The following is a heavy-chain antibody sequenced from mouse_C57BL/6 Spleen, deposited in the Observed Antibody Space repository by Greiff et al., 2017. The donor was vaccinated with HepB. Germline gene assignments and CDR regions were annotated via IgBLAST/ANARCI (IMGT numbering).Heavy chain of an antibody. Sequence: VQLQESGPGLVAPSQILSITCTVSGFSLTSYGVHWVRQPPGKGLEWLVVIWSDGSTTYNSALKSRLSISKDNSKSQVFLKMNSLQTDDTAMYYCARHLNLYYAMDYWGQGTSVTVSS. J-gene: IGHJ4*01. CDR1: GFSLTSYG. CDR2: IWSDGST. V-gene: IGHV2-6-1*01. CDR3: ARHLNLYYAMDY.